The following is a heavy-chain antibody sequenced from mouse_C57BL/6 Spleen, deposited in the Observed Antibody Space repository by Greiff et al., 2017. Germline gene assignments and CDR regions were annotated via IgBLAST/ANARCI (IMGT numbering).Heavy chain of an antibody. V-gene: IGHV1-61*01. CDR2: IYPSDSDT. D-gene: IGHD1-1*01. Sequence: QVQLQQPGAELVRPGSSVKLSCKASGYTFTSYWMDWVKQRPGQGLEWIGNIYPSDSDTPYNQKFKDKATLTVDKSSSTAYMQLSSLTSEDSAVYYCARECEIATGVATPMDYWGQGTSVTVSS. CDR1: GYTFTSYW. CDR3: ARECEIATGVATPMDY. J-gene: IGHJ4*01.